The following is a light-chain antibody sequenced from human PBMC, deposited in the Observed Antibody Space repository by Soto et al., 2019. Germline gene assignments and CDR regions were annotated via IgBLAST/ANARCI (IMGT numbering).Light chain of an antibody. CDR1: QSVSSN. J-gene: IGKJ5*01. CDR3: QQYNNWLIT. Sequence: EIVMTQSPATLSVSPGERATLSCRASQSVSSNLAWYQQKPGQAPRLLIYGASTRATGIPAMFSGSGSGTEFTLTISSLQSEDFAVYYCQQYNNWLITFGQGTRLEIK. V-gene: IGKV3-15*01. CDR2: GAS.